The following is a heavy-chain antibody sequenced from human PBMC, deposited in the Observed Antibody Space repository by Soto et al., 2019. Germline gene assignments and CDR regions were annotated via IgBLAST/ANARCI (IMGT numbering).Heavy chain of an antibody. CDR1: GFTFSTYA. D-gene: IGHD2-15*01. V-gene: IGHV3-23*01. J-gene: IGHJ4*02. CDR2: ISGNGAGT. Sequence: EVQLLESGGNWVQPGGSLRLSCAASGFTFSTYAMTWVRQAPGQGLEWVSTISGNGAGTYYTDSVKGRFTISRDNSKNPLYLQITTLQAGHTAIYCCGKYCGPDSCYSGFDYLGQGTLVTVSS. CDR3: GKYCGPDSCYSGFDY.